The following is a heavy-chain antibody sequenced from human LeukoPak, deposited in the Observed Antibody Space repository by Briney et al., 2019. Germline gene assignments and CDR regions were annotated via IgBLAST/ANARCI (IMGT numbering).Heavy chain of an antibody. J-gene: IGHJ4*02. Sequence: SETLSLTCAVYGGSFSGYYWSWIRQPPGKGLEWIGEINHSGGTNYNPSLKSRVTISVDTSKNQFSLKLSSVTAADTAVYYCARRLGWFGELFDYWGQGTLVTVSS. D-gene: IGHD3-10*01. CDR2: INHSGGT. CDR1: GGSFSGYY. CDR3: ARRLGWFGELFDY. V-gene: IGHV4-34*01.